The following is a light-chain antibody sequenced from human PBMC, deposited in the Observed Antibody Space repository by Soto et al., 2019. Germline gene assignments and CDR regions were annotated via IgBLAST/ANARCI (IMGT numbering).Light chain of an antibody. CDR2: GAT. J-gene: IGKJ1*01. Sequence: ALQMTQSPSSLSASVGDRVTITCRASQDIRTELGWYQQKPGKAPKLLIYGATTLQSGVPSRFSGSGSGPDFTLDISGLQPEDFATYYCLRVYKYPRTFGQGTKVEVK. V-gene: IGKV1-6*01. CDR3: LRVYKYPRT. CDR1: QDIRTE.